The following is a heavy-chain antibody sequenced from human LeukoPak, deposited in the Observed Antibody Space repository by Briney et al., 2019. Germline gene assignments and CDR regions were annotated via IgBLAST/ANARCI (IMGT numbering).Heavy chain of an antibody. D-gene: IGHD3-16*01. CDR3: ARGGGLDV. J-gene: IGHJ6*02. V-gene: IGHV3-7*03. CDR1: GFNFSSYW. Sequence: GGALRLSCGASGFNFSSYWMNWGRQGAGKGVEWVASINHNGNVNYYVDSVKGRFTISRDNAKNSLYLQMSNLRAEDTAVYFCARGGGLDVWGQGATVTVSS. CDR2: INHNGNVN.